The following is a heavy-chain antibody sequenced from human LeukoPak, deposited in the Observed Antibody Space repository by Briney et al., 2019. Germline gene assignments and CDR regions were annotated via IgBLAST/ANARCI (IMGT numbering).Heavy chain of an antibody. Sequence: PGGSLRLSSAASGFTFSSYAMHWVRQAPGKGLEWVAVISYDGSNKYYADSVKGRFTISRDNSKNTLYLQMNSLRAEDTAVYYCAKDQSPPPTTVRALDYWGQGTLVTVSS. CDR1: GFTFSSYA. V-gene: IGHV3-30*04. CDR2: ISYDGSNK. J-gene: IGHJ4*02. CDR3: AKDQSPPPTTVRALDY. D-gene: IGHD4-11*01.